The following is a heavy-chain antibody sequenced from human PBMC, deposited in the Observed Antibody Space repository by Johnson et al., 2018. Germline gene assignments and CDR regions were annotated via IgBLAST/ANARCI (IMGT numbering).Heavy chain of an antibody. CDR1: GGSFSSYY. V-gene: IGHV4-34*01. J-gene: IGHJ1*01. D-gene: IGHD3/OR15-3a*01. Sequence: QVQLQQWGAGLLKPSETLSITCAIYGGSFSSYYWSWIRHPPGRGLEWIGEITHSGNTNYNPSLKSRVTISRDTSKNQLSLKLTSVTDADPAVYYCARHMDRSVYFQLWGQGTLVIVSS. CDR3: ARHMDRSVYFQL. CDR2: ITHSGNT.